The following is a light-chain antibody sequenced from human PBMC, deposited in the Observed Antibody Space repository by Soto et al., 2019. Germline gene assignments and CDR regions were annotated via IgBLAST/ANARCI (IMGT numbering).Light chain of an antibody. Sequence: EIVLTQSPGTLSLSPGERATLSCRASQSISSSYLAWYQQKPGQAPRLLIYGASRRATGIPDRFSGRESGTDFTLTITTLEPEDSAVYFCQQYASSPYTFGRGTKVDIK. V-gene: IGKV3-20*01. CDR3: QQYASSPYT. CDR1: QSISSSY. CDR2: GAS. J-gene: IGKJ3*01.